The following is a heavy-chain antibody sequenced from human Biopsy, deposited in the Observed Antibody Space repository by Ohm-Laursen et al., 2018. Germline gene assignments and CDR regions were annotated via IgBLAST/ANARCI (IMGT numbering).Heavy chain of an antibody. Sequence: SDTLSLTCPVSGGSISSYYWNWIRQPAGKGLEWIGRIYTSGSTNFNPSLKGRVTMSIDTSKNQFSLRLSSVTAADTAVYYCARAAFGPFDSWGQGALVTVSS. D-gene: IGHD3-16*01. J-gene: IGHJ4*02. CDR2: IYTSGST. V-gene: IGHV4-4*07. CDR3: ARAAFGPFDS. CDR1: GGSISSYY.